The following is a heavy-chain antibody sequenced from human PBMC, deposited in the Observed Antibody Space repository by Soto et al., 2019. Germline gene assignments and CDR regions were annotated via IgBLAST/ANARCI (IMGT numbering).Heavy chain of an antibody. D-gene: IGHD3-10*01. V-gene: IGHV3-30*03. CDR2: ISNDGRNK. Sequence: GGSLRLSCASSGFTFSNYGMHWVRQAPGKGLEWVAVISNDGRNKYYAESVKGRFTISRDNSKNTLYLQMNSLRAEDTAVYYCTRKIAGTLWFGIKDYYYGMDVWGQGTTVTVSS. CDR1: GFTFSNYG. J-gene: IGHJ6*02. CDR3: TRKIAGTLWFGIKDYYYGMDV.